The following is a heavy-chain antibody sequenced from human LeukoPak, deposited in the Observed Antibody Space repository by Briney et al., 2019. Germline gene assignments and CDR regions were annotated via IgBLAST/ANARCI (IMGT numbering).Heavy chain of an antibody. D-gene: IGHD3-22*01. Sequence: GESLKISCEGSGGGFTKFWIGWVRQMPGKGLEWMGIIYPGDSDTRYSPSFQGQVTISADKSISTAYLQWSSLKASDTAMYYCARFRGMIVVVTDYWGQGTLVTVSS. CDR2: IYPGDSDT. J-gene: IGHJ4*02. V-gene: IGHV5-51*01. CDR3: ARFRGMIVVVTDY. CDR1: GGGFTKFW.